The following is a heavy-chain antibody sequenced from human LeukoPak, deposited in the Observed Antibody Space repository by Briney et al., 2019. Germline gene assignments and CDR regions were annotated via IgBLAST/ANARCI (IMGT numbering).Heavy chain of an antibody. D-gene: IGHD4-11*01. CDR1: GLSFSNYG. J-gene: IGHJ4*02. Sequence: PGGSLRLSCVASGLSFSNYGMHWVRQAPGKGLEWVAVIWFDGTNEFYADSVKGRFTASRDNPKNTLYLQMNSLRAEDTAVYYCAKSTTVTTQQRGYFDYWGQGTLVTVSS. V-gene: IGHV3-30*02. CDR3: AKSTTVTTQQRGYFDY. CDR2: IWFDGTNE.